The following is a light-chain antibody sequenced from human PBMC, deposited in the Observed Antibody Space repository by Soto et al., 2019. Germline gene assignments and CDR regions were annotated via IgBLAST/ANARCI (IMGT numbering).Light chain of an antibody. CDR1: SSDVGGYNY. V-gene: IGLV2-14*01. J-gene: IGLJ2*01. Sequence: QSALTQPASVSGSPGQSITMSCTGTSSDVGGYNYVSWYQQHPGKAPKLMIYDVSNRPSGVSNRFSGSQSGNTASLTISGLQAEDEADYYCSSYTSSSTLGVFGGGTKLTVL. CDR2: DVS. CDR3: SSYTSSSTLGV.